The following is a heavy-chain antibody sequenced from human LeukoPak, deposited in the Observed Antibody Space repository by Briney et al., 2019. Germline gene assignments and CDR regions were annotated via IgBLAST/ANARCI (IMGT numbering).Heavy chain of an antibody. Sequence: ASVKVSXKASGGTFSSYAISWVRQAPGQGLEWMGGIIPIFGTANYAQKFQGRVTITADESTSTAYMELSSLRSEDTAVYYCARLEITTVTTSDYWGQGTLVTVSS. CDR1: GGTFSSYA. V-gene: IGHV1-69*13. D-gene: IGHD4-17*01. J-gene: IGHJ4*02. CDR2: IIPIFGTA. CDR3: ARLEITTVTTSDY.